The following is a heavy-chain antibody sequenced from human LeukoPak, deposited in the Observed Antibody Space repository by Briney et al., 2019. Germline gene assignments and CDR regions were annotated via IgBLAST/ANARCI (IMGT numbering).Heavy chain of an antibody. J-gene: IGHJ4*02. V-gene: IGHV4-59*08. D-gene: IGHD1-26*01. Sequence: KPSETLSLTCTVSGGSINSYYWSWIRQPPGKGLEWIGYIYSSGSTNYNPSLEGRVTISVDTSKNQFSLKLRSVTAADTAVYYCARHSSGSGAILDYWGQGTLFTVSS. CDR3: ARHSSGSGAILDY. CDR1: GGSINSYY. CDR2: IYSSGST.